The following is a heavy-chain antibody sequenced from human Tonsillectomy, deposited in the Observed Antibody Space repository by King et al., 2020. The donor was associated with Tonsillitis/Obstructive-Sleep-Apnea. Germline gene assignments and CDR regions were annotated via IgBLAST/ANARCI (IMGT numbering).Heavy chain of an antibody. V-gene: IGHV4-59*01. Sequence: QLQESGPGLVKPSETLSLTCTVSGVSINSYYWSWIRQPPGKGLEWIGYISYSGNTNYNPSLKSRVTISIDTSKNQFSLKLRSVTAADTAVYYCAGSKGSGSYFDYWGQGTLVTVSS. CDR2: ISYSGNT. J-gene: IGHJ4*02. CDR3: AGSKGSGSYFDY. D-gene: IGHD3-3*01. CDR1: GVSINSYY.